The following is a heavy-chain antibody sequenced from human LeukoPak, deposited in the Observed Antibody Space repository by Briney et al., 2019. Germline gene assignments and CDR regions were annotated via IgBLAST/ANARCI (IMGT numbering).Heavy chain of an antibody. D-gene: IGHD2-15*01. CDR3: ARSGYCSGGTCYSLVDY. V-gene: IGHV5-51*01. CDR1: GYSFTSYW. Sequence: GESLEISCKGSGYSFTSYWIGWVRQMPGKGLEWMGIIYPGDSDTRYSPSFQGQVTISADKSISTAYLQWSSLKASDAAMYYCARSGYCSGGTCYSLVDYWGQGTLVTVSS. CDR2: IYPGDSDT. J-gene: IGHJ4*02.